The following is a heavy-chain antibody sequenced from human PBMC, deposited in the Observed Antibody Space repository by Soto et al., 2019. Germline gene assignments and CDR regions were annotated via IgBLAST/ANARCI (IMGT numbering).Heavy chain of an antibody. CDR1: GYTFTSYD. CDR3: ARGDYDFWSGYSRPYYYYGMDV. J-gene: IGHJ6*02. D-gene: IGHD3-3*01. V-gene: IGHV1-8*01. Sequence: QVQLVQSGAEVKKPGASVKVSCKASGYTFTSYDINWVRQATGQGLEWMGWMNPNSGNTGYAQKFQGRVTMTRNTYISTAYLELSSLRSEDTAVYYCARGDYDFWSGYSRPYYYYGMDVWGQGTTVTVSS. CDR2: MNPNSGNT.